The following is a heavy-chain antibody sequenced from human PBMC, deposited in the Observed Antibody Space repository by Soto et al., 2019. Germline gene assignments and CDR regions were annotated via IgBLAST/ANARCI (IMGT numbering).Heavy chain of an antibody. J-gene: IGHJ1*01. D-gene: IGHD2-2*01. CDR3: ARDSIGVRQD. Sequence: SETVSLTCAVYCGSFSGYCWSCIRQPPWEGLEWVGEINHSGSSNYSPSLKSRVTISVDPSKNQFSLKPSPVTAADTAGYYGARDSIGVRQDRGQGTMVPCSA. CDR1: CGSFSGYC. V-gene: IGHV4-34*01. CDR2: INHSGSS.